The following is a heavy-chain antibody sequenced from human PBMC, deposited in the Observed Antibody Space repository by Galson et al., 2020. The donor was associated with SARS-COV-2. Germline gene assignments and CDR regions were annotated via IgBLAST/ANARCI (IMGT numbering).Heavy chain of an antibody. CDR2: IYYSGTT. J-gene: IGHJ4*02. CDR3: ARYTTSSVAFDY. V-gene: IGHV4-39*01. CDR1: GGSIISSSYY. D-gene: IGHD6-6*01. Sequence: SQTLSLTCTVSGGSIISSSYYWGWIRQPPGKGLEWIGTIYYSGTTYYNPSLRSRVTISVDTSKNQFSLKLSSVTAADTAVYYCARYTTSSVAFDYWGQGTLVTVSS.